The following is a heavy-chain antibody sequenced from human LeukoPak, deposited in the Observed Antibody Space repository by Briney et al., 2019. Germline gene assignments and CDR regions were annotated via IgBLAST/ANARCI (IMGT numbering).Heavy chain of an antibody. Sequence: GESLKISCKASGFSFSNYWIGWVRQMPGKGLEWMGIIYPGDSDTRYSPSFQGQVTISADKSISTAYLQWSSLKASDTAMYYCARRESGSYPAYWGQGTLVTVSS. CDR2: IYPGDSDT. V-gene: IGHV5-51*01. CDR3: ARRESGSYPAY. CDR1: GFSFSNYW. J-gene: IGHJ4*02. D-gene: IGHD1-26*01.